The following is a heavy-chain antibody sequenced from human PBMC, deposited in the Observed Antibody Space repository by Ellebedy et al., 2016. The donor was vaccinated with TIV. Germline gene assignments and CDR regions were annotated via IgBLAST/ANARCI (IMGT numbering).Heavy chain of an antibody. CDR2: ISSSSSSYI. V-gene: IGHV3-21*01. CDR3: ARVIPIAAIDY. D-gene: IGHD6-6*01. CDR1: GFTFSSYS. Sequence: GESLKISCAASGFTFSSYSMNWVRQAPGKGLEWVSSISSSSSSYIYYADSVKGRFTISRDNAKNSLYLQMNSLRAEDTAVYYCARVIPIAAIDYWGQGTLVTVSS. J-gene: IGHJ4*02.